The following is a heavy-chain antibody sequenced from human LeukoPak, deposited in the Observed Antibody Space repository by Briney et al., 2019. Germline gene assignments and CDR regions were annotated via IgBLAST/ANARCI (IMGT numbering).Heavy chain of an antibody. CDR1: GDSISSFY. Sequence: PSETLSLTCTVSGDSISSFYWSWIRQPAGQGLEWIGRVYTSGSTNYNPSLKSRATMSVDTSKNQFSLKLSSVTAADTAVYYCARTTEGGYTYDYFYYYYMDVWGKGTTVTISS. CDR2: VYTSGST. J-gene: IGHJ6*03. D-gene: IGHD5-18*01. V-gene: IGHV4-4*07. CDR3: ARTTEGGYTYDYFYYYYMDV.